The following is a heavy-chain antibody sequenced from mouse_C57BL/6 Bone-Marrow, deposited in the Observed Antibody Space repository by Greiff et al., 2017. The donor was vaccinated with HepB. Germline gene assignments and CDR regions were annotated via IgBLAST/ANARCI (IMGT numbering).Heavy chain of an antibody. CDR3: AKPRYYGSSYFDY. V-gene: IGHV1-81*01. J-gene: IGHJ2*01. Sequence: QVQLQQSGAELARPGASVKLSCKASGYTFTSYGISWVKQRTGQGLEWIGEIYPRSGNTYYNEKCKGKATLTADKSSSTADMELRSLTSEDSAVYFCAKPRYYGSSYFDYWGQGTTLTVSS. D-gene: IGHD1-1*01. CDR1: GYTFTSYG. CDR2: IYPRSGNT.